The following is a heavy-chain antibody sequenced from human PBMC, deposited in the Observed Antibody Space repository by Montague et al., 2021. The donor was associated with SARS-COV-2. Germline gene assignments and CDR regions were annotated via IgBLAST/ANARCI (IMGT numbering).Heavy chain of an antibody. Sequence: CAISGDSVSSNSAAWNWIRQSPSRGLEWLGRTYYRSKWYNDYAVSVKSRLTINPDTSKNQFSLQLNSVTPEDTAVYYCARGIWFGELLTGYYYYGMGVWGQGTTVTVSS. CDR2: TYYRSKWYN. J-gene: IGHJ6*02. V-gene: IGHV6-1*01. CDR1: GDSVSSNSAA. D-gene: IGHD3-10*01. CDR3: ARGIWFGELLTGYYYYGMGV.